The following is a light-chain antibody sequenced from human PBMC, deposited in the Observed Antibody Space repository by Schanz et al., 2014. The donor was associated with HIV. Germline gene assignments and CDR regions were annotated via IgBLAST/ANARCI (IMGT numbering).Light chain of an antibody. J-gene: IGLJ3*02. CDR1: SSDVGGYDY. CDR3: CSYAGSYLWV. CDR2: DVT. Sequence: QSALTQPASVSGSPGQSITISCTGDSSDVGGYDYVSWYQQHPGKAPKLMIYDVTNRPSGVSDRFSGSMSGNTASLTISGLQAEDEADYYCCSYAGSYLWVFGGGTQLTVL. V-gene: IGLV2-14*03.